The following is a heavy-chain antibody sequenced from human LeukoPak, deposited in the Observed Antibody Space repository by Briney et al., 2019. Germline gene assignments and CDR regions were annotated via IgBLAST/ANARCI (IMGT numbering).Heavy chain of an antibody. CDR1: GYTFTGYF. D-gene: IGHD3-22*01. J-gene: IGHJ5*02. CDR2: INPNSGGT. CDR3: ARPAKPYYYEGGTYYPS. Sequence: GASVKASCKASGYTFTGYFIHWVRQAPGQGLKWMGWINPNSGGTNYALKFQGRVTMTRDTSISTASMELSRLRADDTAVYCCARPAKPYYYEGGTYYPSWGEGALVTVSS. V-gene: IGHV1-2*02.